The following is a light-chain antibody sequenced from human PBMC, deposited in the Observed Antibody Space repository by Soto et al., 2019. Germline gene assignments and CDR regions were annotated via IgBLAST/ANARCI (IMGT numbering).Light chain of an antibody. CDR1: QSVSSSY. Sequence: EIVLTQSPGTLSLSPGERATLSCRASQSVSSSYLAWYQQKPGQAPRLLIYGASSRATGIPDRFSGSGSGTDFTLTISRLEPEDFVVYYCHHYGSSPYTFGQGTKLEIK. J-gene: IGKJ2*01. CDR3: HHYGSSPYT. CDR2: GAS. V-gene: IGKV3-20*01.